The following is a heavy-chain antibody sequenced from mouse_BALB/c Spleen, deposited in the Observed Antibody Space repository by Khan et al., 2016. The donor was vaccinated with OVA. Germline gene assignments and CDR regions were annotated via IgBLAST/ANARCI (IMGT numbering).Heavy chain of an antibody. CDR1: GYTFTNYG. D-gene: IGHD2-3*01. Sequence: QIQLVQSGPELKTPGETVKISCKASGYTFTNYGMNWVKQAPGKGLKWMGWINTYTGEPTYADDFKGRFVFYLESSASTSYLQISNLNNDDMTTYFRARFYSYWYSDVWGAGTTVTVSS. CDR3: ARFYSYWYSDV. CDR2: INTYTGEP. J-gene: IGHJ1*01. V-gene: IGHV9-1*02.